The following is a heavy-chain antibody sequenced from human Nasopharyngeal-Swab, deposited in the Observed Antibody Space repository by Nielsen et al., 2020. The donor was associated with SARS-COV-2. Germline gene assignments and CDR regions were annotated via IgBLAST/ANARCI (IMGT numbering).Heavy chain of an antibody. V-gene: IGHV3-7*01. CDR3: ARGSFSRVGAAGSSHYYYYGMDV. CDR2: IKQDGSEK. J-gene: IGHJ6*02. D-gene: IGHD6-13*01. Sequence: GASLTISCAASGFTFSSYWMSWVRQAPGKGLEWVANIKQDGSEKYYVDSVKGRFTISRDNAKNSLYLQMNSLRAEDTAVYYCARGSFSRVGAAGSSHYYYYGMDVWGQGTTVTVSS. CDR1: GFTFSSYW.